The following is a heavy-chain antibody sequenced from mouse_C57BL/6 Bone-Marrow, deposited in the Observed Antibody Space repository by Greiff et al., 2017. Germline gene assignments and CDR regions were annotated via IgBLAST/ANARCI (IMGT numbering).Heavy chain of an antibody. J-gene: IGHJ4*01. V-gene: IGHV5-15*01. CDR2: ISNLAYSI. CDR3: ARRNYGRGAMDY. Sequence: EVKLVESGGGLVQPGGSLKLSCAASGFTFSDYGMAWVRQAPRKGPEWVAFISNLAYSIYYADTVTGRFTISRGNAKNTLDLEMSSLRSEDTAMYYCARRNYGRGAMDYWGQGTSVTVSS. CDR1: GFTFSDYG. D-gene: IGHD1-1*01.